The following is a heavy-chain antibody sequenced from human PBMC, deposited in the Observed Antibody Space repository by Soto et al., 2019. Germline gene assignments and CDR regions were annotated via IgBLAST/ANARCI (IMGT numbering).Heavy chain of an antibody. CDR3: ARDRLAAAGTERLKNWFDP. CDR1: GYTFTGYY. CDR2: INPNSGGT. Sequence: ASVKVSCKASGYTFTGYYMHWVRQAPGQGLEWMGWINPNSGGTNYAQKFQGWVTMTRDTSISTAHMELSRLRSDDTAVYYCARDRLAAAGTERLKNWFDPWGQGTLVTVSS. J-gene: IGHJ5*02. D-gene: IGHD6-13*01. V-gene: IGHV1-2*04.